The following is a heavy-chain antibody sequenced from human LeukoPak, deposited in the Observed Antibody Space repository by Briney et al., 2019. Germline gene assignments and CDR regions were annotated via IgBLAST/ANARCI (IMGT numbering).Heavy chain of an antibody. V-gene: IGHV1-46*01. CDR3: ARVSSNNSVAADH. CDR2: INPSGGST. D-gene: IGHD6-19*01. Sequence: ASVKVSCKASGYTFTSYYMHWVRHAPGQGLEWMGIINPSGGSTSYAQKFQGRVTMTRDTSTSTVYMELSSLRSEDTAVYHCARVSSNNSVAADHWGQGTLVTV. J-gene: IGHJ4*02. CDR1: GYTFTSYY.